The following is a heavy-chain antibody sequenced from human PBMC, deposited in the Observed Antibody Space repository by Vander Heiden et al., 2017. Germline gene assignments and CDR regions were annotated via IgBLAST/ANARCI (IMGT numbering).Heavy chain of an antibody. Sequence: EVQLVESGGGLVKPGGSLRLSWSASGFIFSCYTMNWVRQAPGKGLEWVSSTSSSGDYMYYADSVKGRFTISRDNARNSVYLQMNSLRAEDTAVYYCARDGLGGYYFDYWGQGTLVTVSS. CDR2: TSSSGDYM. J-gene: IGHJ4*02. CDR1: GFIFSCYT. CDR3: ARDGLGGYYFDY. V-gene: IGHV3-21*01. D-gene: IGHD1-26*01.